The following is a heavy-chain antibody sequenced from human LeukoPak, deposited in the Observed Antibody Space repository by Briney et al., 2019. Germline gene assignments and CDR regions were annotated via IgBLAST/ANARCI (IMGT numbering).Heavy chain of an antibody. J-gene: IGHJ2*01. CDR1: GFTFSSYG. CDR3: AKVRSTELGYCSSTSCWNWYFDL. D-gene: IGHD2-2*01. CDR2: IRYDGSNK. V-gene: IGHV3-30*02. Sequence: GGSLRLSCAASGFTFSSYGMHWVRQAPGKGLEWVAFIRYDGSNKYYADSVKGRFTTSRDNSKNTLYLQMNSLRAEDTAVYYCAKVRSTELGYCSSTSCWNWYFDLWGRGTLVTVSS.